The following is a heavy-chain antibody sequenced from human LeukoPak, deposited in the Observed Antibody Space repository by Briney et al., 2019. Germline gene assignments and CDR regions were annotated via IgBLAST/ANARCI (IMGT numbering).Heavy chain of an antibody. D-gene: IGHD2-2*01. J-gene: IGHJ4*02. CDR1: GYTFTSYY. V-gene: IGHV1-46*01. CDR3: ARGPLVPAAIDFDY. CDR2: INPSGGTT. Sequence: GASVKVSCKASGYTFTSYYMHWMRQAPGQGLEWMGRINPSGGTTSYAQKFQGRVTMTRDTSTSAVYMELSSLRSEDTAVYYCARGPLVPAAIDFDYWGQGTLVTVSS.